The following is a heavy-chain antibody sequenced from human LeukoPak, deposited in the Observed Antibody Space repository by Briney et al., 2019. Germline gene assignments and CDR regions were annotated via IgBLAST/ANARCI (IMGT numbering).Heavy chain of an antibody. Sequence: GGSLRLSCATSGFTFSRYWMSWVCQAPGKRLEWVAYINQDGSEKNYADSVKGRFTVSRDNAKNSLFLEMNSLRVEDTFMYYCTRDHRGRPWEWFDPWGQGTLVTVSS. V-gene: IGHV3-7*01. D-gene: IGHD1-26*01. CDR2: INQDGSEK. CDR1: GFTFSRYW. J-gene: IGHJ5*02. CDR3: TRDHRGRPWEWFDP.